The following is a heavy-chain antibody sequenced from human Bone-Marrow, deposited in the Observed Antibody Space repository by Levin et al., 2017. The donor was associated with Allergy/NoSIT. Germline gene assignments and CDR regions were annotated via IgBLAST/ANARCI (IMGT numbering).Heavy chain of an antibody. V-gene: IGHV3-74*01. CDR2: INRDGGST. CDR1: GFTFSSYW. D-gene: IGHD5-18*01. J-gene: IGHJ4*02. Sequence: GESLKISCAASGFTFSSYWMHWVRQVPGKGLVWVSRINRDGGSTDYADSVKGRFTISRDNAKNTLFLQMNSLRAEDTAVYYCVGGYGYWGQGTLVTVSS. CDR3: VGGYGY.